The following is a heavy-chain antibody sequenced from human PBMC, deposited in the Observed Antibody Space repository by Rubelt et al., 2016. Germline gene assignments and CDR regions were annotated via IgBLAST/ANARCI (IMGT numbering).Heavy chain of an antibody. Sequence: QLQLQESGPGLVKPSETLSLTCTVSGGSISSSSYYWGWIRQPPGKGLEWIGSIYYSGSTYYNPSPKGRVTISVDTAKNQVSLKLSSVTAADTAVYYCARQNKGWVYSYGYVPWGQGTLVTVSS. D-gene: IGHD5-18*01. V-gene: IGHV4-39*01. CDR2: IYYSGST. CDR3: ARQNKGWVYSYGYVP. CDR1: GGSISSSSYY. J-gene: IGHJ5*02.